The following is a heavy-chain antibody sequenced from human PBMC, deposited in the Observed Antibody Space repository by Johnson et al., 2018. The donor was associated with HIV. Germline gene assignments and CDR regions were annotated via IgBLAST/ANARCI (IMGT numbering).Heavy chain of an antibody. Sequence: VQLVESGGGVVQPGRSLILSCSASGFTFSSYWMSWVRQAPGKGLEWVTNIKLDGSEKYYVDSVRGRFTISRDNAKNSLYLQMNSLRVEDTAVYYGARDESGYGEGFDAFDIWGQGTMVTVSS. CDR3: ARDESGYGEGFDAFDI. D-gene: IGHD5-12*01. CDR2: IKLDGSEK. V-gene: IGHV3-7*01. CDR1: GFTFSSYW. J-gene: IGHJ3*02.